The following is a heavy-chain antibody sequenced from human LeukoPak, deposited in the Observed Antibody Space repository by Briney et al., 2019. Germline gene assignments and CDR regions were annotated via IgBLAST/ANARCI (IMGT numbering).Heavy chain of an antibody. Sequence: GASVKVSCKASGYTFTSYDINWVRQATGQGLEWMGFINPDGGSTSYAQKFQGGVTMTRVTSTSTVYMELSSLRSEDTAVYYCARNVDSGLDYWGQGTLVTVSS. D-gene: IGHD3-10*01. CDR3: ARNVDSGLDY. CDR1: GYTFTSYD. J-gene: IGHJ4*02. V-gene: IGHV1-46*03. CDR2: INPDGGST.